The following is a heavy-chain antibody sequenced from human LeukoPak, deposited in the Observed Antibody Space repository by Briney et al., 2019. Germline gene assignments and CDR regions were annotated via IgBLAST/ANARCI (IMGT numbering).Heavy chain of an antibody. CDR2: IYSSGST. CDR1: GGSISSGTYY. CDR3: ARDIVVGIDY. J-gene: IGHJ4*02. V-gene: IGHV4-61*02. D-gene: IGHD2-15*01. Sequence: PSETLSLTCTVSGGSISSGTYYWTWIRQPAGKGLEWIGRIYSSGSTSYNPSLDSRVRISIDTSKNQFSLKLSSVTAADTAVYYCARDIVVGIDYWGQGTLVTVSS.